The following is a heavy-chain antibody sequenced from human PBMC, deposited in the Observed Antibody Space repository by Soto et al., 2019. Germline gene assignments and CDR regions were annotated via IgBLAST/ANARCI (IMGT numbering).Heavy chain of an antibody. CDR2: ISSSSSYI. J-gene: IGHJ4*02. CDR3: ARDLTTGTRYFDY. D-gene: IGHD6-13*01. Sequence: EVQLVESGGGLVKPGGSLRLSCAASGFTFSSYSMNWVRQAPGKGLEWVSSISSSSSYIYYADSVKGRFTISRDNAKNSLYLQMNSPRAEDTAVYYCARDLTTGTRYFDYWGQGTLVTVSS. CDR1: GFTFSSYS. V-gene: IGHV3-21*01.